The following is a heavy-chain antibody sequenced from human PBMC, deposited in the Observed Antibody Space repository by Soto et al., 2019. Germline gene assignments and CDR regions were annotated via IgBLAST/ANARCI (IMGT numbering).Heavy chain of an antibody. J-gene: IGHJ4*02. CDR2: IYSGGSA. CDR1: GFTVSSNY. CDR3: ARHGYSYGGGYFDY. V-gene: IGHV3-66*04. Sequence: EVQLVESGGGLVQPGGSLRLSCAASGFTVSSNYMSWVRQAPGKGLEWVSVIYSGGSAYYADSVKGRFTISRDNSKNTVYLQMNSLRAEDTAVYYCARHGYSYGGGYFDYRGQGTLVTVSS. D-gene: IGHD5-18*01.